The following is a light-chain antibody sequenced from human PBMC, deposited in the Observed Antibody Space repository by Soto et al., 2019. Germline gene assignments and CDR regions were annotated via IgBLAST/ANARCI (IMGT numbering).Light chain of an antibody. Sequence: GDRVPVPCRASQTIDTYLNWYQHKPGTAPKVLIYAATYLQNGVPSRFSGSGTEFTLTISSLQSEDFAVYHCQQYYNWWTFGQGTK. CDR1: QTIDTY. V-gene: IGKV1-8*01. CDR3: QQYYNWWT. J-gene: IGKJ1*01. CDR2: AAT.